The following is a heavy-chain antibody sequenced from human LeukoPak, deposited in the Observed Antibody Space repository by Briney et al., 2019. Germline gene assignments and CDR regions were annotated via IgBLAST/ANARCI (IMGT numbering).Heavy chain of an antibody. Sequence: ASVTVSCKASGGTFSSYAISWVRQAPGQGLEWMGRIIPILGIANYAQKFQGRVTITADKSTSTAYMELSSLRSEDTAVYYCARGYSGSSYYYYYGMDVWGQGTTVTVSS. CDR2: IIPILGIA. V-gene: IGHV1-69*04. D-gene: IGHD1-26*01. CDR1: GGTFSSYA. J-gene: IGHJ6*02. CDR3: ARGYSGSSYYYYYGMDV.